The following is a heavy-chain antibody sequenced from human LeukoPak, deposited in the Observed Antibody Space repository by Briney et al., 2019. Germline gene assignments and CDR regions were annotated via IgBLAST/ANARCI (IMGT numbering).Heavy chain of an antibody. Sequence: PGGSLRLSCAASGFTFSSITMSWVRQAPDKGLEWVSTISGSGGGTYYADSVKGRFTISRDDSKNTLYLQMNSLRADDTAVYYCAKDLCRYRNNFFDYWGQGNLVTVSS. D-gene: IGHD2-15*01. J-gene: IGHJ4*02. CDR3: AKDLCRYRNNFFDY. CDR1: GFTFSSIT. V-gene: IGHV3-23*01. CDR2: ISGSGGGT.